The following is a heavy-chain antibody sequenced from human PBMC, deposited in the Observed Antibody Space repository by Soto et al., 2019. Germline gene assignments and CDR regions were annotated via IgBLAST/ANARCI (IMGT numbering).Heavy chain of an antibody. CDR3: ARQKGYCSSTSCYAWFMDV. D-gene: IGHD2-2*01. V-gene: IGHV4-59*08. CDR1: GGSISSYY. Sequence: PSETLSLTCTVSGGSISSYYWSWIRQPPGKGLEWIGYIYYSGSTNYNPSLKSRVTISVDTSKNQFSLKLSSVTAADTAVYYCARQKGYCSSTSCYAWFMDVWGKGTTVTGSS. CDR2: IYYSGST. J-gene: IGHJ6*03.